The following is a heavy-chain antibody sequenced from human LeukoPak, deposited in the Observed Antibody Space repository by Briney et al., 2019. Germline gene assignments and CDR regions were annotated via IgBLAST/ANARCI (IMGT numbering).Heavy chain of an antibody. CDR3: ARVGGYDILDY. D-gene: IGHD3-9*01. V-gene: IGHV4-39*07. CDR1: GGSISSRSYY. J-gene: IGHJ4*02. CDR2: IYYSGST. Sequence: PSETLSLTCTVSGGSISSRSYYWGWIRQPPGKGLEWIGSIYYSGSTYYNPSLKSRVTISVDTSKNQFSLKLSSVTAADTAAYYCARVGGYDILDYWGQGTLVTVSS.